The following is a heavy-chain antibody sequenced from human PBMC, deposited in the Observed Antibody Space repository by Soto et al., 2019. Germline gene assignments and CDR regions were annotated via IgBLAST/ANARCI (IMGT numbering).Heavy chain of an antibody. CDR3: TREWFGMDV. J-gene: IGHJ6*02. D-gene: IGHD3-10*01. CDR1: GFTCNNAW. V-gene: IGHV3-15*01. Sequence: EVQLVESGGGLVKPGGSLRLSCTASGFTCNNAWMSWVRQAPGKGLEWVGRIKSKSEGGTTDYAAPVKDRFTISRDDSKNTLYLQMNSLKIEDTAVFHCTREWFGMDVWGQGTTVTVSS. CDR2: IKSKSEGGTT.